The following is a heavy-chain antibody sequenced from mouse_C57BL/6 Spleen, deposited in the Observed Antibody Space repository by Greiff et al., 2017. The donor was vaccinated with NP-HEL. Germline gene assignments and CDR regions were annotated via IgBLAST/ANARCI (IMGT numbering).Heavy chain of an antibody. CDR3: ARTSNPYAMDY. Sequence: QVQLKQSGAELAKPGASVKLSRKASGYTFTSYWMHWVKQRPGQGLEWIGYINPSSGYTKYNQKFKDKATLTADKSSSTAYMQLSSLTYEDSAVYYCARTSNPYAMDYWGQGTSVTVSS. CDR2: INPSSGYT. D-gene: IGHD2-5*01. CDR1: GYTFTSYW. V-gene: IGHV1-7*01. J-gene: IGHJ4*01.